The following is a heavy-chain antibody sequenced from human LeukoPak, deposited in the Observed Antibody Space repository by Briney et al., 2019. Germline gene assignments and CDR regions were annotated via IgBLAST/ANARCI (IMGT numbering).Heavy chain of an antibody. CDR2: IYYSGST. V-gene: IGHV4-30-4*01. D-gene: IGHD4-17*01. J-gene: IGHJ6*02. CDR1: VGSISSGDYY. Sequence: SETLSLTCTVSVGSISSGDYYWSWIRQPPGKGLEWIGYIYYSGSTYYNPSLKSRVTISVDTSKNQFSLKLSSVTAADTAVYYCAREVGDYGPDGYYYYYGMDVWGQGTTVTVSS. CDR3: AREVGDYGPDGYYYYYGMDV.